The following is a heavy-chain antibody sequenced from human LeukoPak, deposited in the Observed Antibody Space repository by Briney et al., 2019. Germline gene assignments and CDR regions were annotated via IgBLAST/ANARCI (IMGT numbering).Heavy chain of an antibody. CDR3: ARVDYDSSGYYGDAFDI. V-gene: IGHV4-59*01. CDR1: GGSISSYY. Sequence: SETLSLTCTVSGGSISSYYWSWIRQPPGKGLEWIGYIYYSGSTNYNPSLKSRVTISVDTSKNQFSLKLSSLTAADTAVYYCARVDYDSSGYYGDAFDIWGQGTMVTVSS. CDR2: IYYSGST. D-gene: IGHD3-22*01. J-gene: IGHJ3*02.